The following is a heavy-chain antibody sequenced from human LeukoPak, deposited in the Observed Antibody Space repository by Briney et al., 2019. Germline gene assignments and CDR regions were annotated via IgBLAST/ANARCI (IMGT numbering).Heavy chain of an antibody. CDR2: IIPIFGTA. CDR3: AMAGLGCSSTSCYNLVDY. V-gene: IGHV1-69*05. CDR1: GGTFSSYA. D-gene: IGHD2-2*02. Sequence: RASVKVSCKASGGTFSSYAISWVRQAPGQGLEWMGGIIPIFGTANYAQKFQGRVRITTDESMSTAYMELSSLRSEDTAVYYCAMAGLGCSSTSCYNLVDYWGQGTLVTVSS. J-gene: IGHJ4*02.